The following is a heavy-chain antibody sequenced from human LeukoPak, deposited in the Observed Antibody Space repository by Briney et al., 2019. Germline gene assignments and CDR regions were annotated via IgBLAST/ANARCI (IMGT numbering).Heavy chain of an antibody. J-gene: IGHJ6*02. D-gene: IGHD3-10*01. CDR2: IYYSGST. V-gene: IGHV4-59*01. CDR1: GGSISSYY. Sequence: SETLSLTCTVSGGSISSYYWSWIRQPPGKGLEWIGYIYYSGSTNYNPSLKSRVTISVGTSKNQFSLKLGSVTAADTAVYYCARDSGVRANYYYYYGMDVWGQGTTVTVSS. CDR3: ARDSGVRANYYYYYGMDV.